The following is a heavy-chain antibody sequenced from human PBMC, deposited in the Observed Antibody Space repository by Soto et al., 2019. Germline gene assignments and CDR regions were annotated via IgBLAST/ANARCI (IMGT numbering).Heavy chain of an antibody. J-gene: IGHJ6*02. CDR1: GGTFSTSA. Sequence: QVQLMQSGAEVKKPGSSVKVSCKASGGTFSTSAISWVRQAPGEGLEWVGGIMPVFATPDYAQKFQGRVTISADESTTTAYLELTSLTTDDTAVYYCARDKDRQQLGGNYYYILCVWGQGTAITVS. V-gene: IGHV1-69*12. CDR3: ARDKDRQQLGGNYYYILCV. D-gene: IGHD3-3*02. CDR2: IMPVFATP.